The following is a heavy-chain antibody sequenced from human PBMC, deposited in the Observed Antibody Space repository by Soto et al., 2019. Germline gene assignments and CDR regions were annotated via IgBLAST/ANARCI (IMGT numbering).Heavy chain of an antibody. CDR2: ISSGSSTI. CDR3: AREEGIAARRFYFY. V-gene: IGHV3-48*02. CDR1: GFTFSSYS. Sequence: PGGSLRLSCVASGFTFSSYSMNWVRQAPGKGLEWVSYISSGSSTIYYAGSVKGRFTISRDNAKNSLYLQMNSLRDEDTAVYYCAREEGIAARRFYFYWGQGTLVTVSS. D-gene: IGHD6-6*01. J-gene: IGHJ4*02.